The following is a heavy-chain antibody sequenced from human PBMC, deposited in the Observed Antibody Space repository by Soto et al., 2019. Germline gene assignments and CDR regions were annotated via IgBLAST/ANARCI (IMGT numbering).Heavy chain of an antibody. J-gene: IGHJ6*02. D-gene: IGHD6-19*01. CDR1: GGSISSGGYY. CDR2: IYYSGST. CDR3: ARDRPYSSGWYTGYYYYGMDV. Sequence: SETLSLTCTVSGGSISSGGYYWRWIRQHPGKGLEWIGYIYYSGSTYYNPSLKSRVTISVDTSKNQFSLKLSSVTAEDTAVYYCARDRPYSSGWYTGYYYYGMDVWGQGTTVTVSS. V-gene: IGHV4-31*03.